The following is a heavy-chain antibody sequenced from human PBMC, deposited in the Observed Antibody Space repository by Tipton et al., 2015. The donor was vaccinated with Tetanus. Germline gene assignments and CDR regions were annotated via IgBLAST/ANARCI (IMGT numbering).Heavy chain of an antibody. CDR1: GFSLSTSGVG. J-gene: IGHJ4*02. CDR3: ALGKHSSLVDL. V-gene: IGHV2-5*01. D-gene: IGHD6-13*01. Sequence: LVKPTQTLTLTCTFSGFSLSTSGVGVGWIRQPPGKALEWLALIYWNDDKRYSPSLKSRLTITKDTSKNQVVLTMTNMDPVDTATYYCALGKHSSLVDLWGQGTLVTVSS. CDR2: IYWNDDK.